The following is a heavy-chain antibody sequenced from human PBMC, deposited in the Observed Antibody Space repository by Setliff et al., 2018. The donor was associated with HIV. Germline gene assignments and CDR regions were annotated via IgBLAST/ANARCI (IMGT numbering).Heavy chain of an antibody. CDR3: AIVVVRLYYFDY. Sequence: GGSLRLSCAASGFTFSSYWMSWVRQAPGKGLEWVANIKKDGSEKYYVDSVKGRFTISRDNAQNSLYLQMNSLRAEDTALYYCAIVVVRLYYFDYWGQGTLVTVSS. CDR2: IKKDGSEK. V-gene: IGHV3-7*01. CDR1: GFTFSSYW. J-gene: IGHJ4*02. D-gene: IGHD2-15*01.